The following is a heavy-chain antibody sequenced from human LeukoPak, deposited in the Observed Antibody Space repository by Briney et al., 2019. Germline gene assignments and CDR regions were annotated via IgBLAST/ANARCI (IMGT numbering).Heavy chain of an antibody. CDR2: INHSGST. J-gene: IGHJ5*02. V-gene: IGHV4-39*07. D-gene: IGHD6-13*01. CDR3: ARRPFSSWHNWFDP. CDR1: GGSISSGSYY. Sequence: PSETLSLTCTVSGGSISSGSYYWSWIRQPPGKGLEWIGEINHSGSTNYNPSLKSRVTISVDTSKNQFSLKLSSVTAADTAVYYCARRPFSSWHNWFDPWGQGTLVTVSS.